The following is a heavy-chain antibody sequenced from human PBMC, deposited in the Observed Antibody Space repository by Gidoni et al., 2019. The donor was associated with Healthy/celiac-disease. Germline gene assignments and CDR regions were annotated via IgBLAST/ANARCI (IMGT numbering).Heavy chain of an antibody. CDR2: ISHDGSNK. J-gene: IGHJ4*02. Sequence: QVQLVESGGGVVQPGRSLRLSCAASGFTFSSYGMHWVRQAPGKGLEWVAVISHDGSNKYYADSVKGRFTISRDNSKNTLYLQMNSLRAEDTAVYYCAKDLVVVVAATGFDYWGQGTLVTVSS. V-gene: IGHV3-30*18. CDR1: GFTFSSYG. CDR3: AKDLVVVVAATGFDY. D-gene: IGHD2-15*01.